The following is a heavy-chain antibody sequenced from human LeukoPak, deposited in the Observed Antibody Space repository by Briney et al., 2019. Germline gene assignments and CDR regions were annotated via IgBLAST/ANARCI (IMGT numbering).Heavy chain of an antibody. Sequence: GGSLRLSCAASGFSFSSYGMHWVRQAPGKGLEWVAVVSYDASKYYHADSVKGRFTISRDNSKNTLYLQMDSLKPDDTAVYYCAREGPGIAAAGTSYFDYWGQGTLVTVSS. J-gene: IGHJ4*02. CDR1: GFSFSSYG. D-gene: IGHD6-13*01. CDR2: VSYDASKY. V-gene: IGHV3-30*03. CDR3: AREGPGIAAAGTSYFDY.